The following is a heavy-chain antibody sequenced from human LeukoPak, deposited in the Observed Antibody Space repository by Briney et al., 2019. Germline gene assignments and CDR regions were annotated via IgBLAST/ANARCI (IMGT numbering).Heavy chain of an antibody. V-gene: IGHV3-21*01. CDR2: ISSSSTYV. D-gene: IGHD6-13*01. Sequence: PGGSLRLSCAASGFIFSSYSMNWVRQAPGKGLEWVSSISSSSTYVYYADSVKGRFTISRDNAKNSLYLQMNSLRAEDTAVYYCARDRGGAIAAALDYWGQGTLVTVSS. CDR1: GFIFSSYS. J-gene: IGHJ4*02. CDR3: ARDRGGAIAAALDY.